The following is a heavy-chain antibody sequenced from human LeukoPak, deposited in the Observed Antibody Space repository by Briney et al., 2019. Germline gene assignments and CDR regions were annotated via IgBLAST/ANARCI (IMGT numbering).Heavy chain of an antibody. CDR3: ARASEIQLWPSYVDY. J-gene: IGHJ4*02. V-gene: IGHV1-2*02. CDR1: GYTFTSYY. Sequence: ASVKVSCKASGYTFTSYYMHWVRQAPGQGLEWMGIINPNSGGTNYAQKFQGRVTMTRDTSISTVYMELSRLRSDDTAVYYCARASEIQLWPSYVDYWGQGTLVTVSS. D-gene: IGHD5-18*01. CDR2: INPNSGGT.